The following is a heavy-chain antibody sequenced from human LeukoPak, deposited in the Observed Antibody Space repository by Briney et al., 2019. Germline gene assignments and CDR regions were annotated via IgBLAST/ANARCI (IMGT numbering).Heavy chain of an antibody. Sequence: GGSLRLSCAASGFSFSNYAISWVRQAPGKGLEWVSTISGSGGSTNYADSVKGRFTISRDNSEKTLYLQMNSLRAEDTAVYYCAKVTGDFDCWGQGTLVTVSS. CDR1: GFSFSNYA. CDR3: AKVTGDFDC. J-gene: IGHJ4*02. V-gene: IGHV3-23*01. CDR2: ISGSGGST. D-gene: IGHD7-27*01.